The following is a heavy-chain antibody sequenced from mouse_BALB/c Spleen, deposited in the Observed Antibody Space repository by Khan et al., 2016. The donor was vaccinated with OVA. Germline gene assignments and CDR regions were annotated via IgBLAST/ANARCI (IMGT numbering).Heavy chain of an antibody. D-gene: IGHD1-1*01. CDR2: INPYNDGT. CDR1: GYTFTNYI. Sequence: VQLQQSGPELVKPGASVKMSCKASGYTFTNYIIHWVKQKPGQGFEWIGYINPYNDGTKYNEKFIGKATLTSDKSSSTAYMELSGLTSEGSAVYYCARDYGSSFWFAYWVQGTLVSVSA. CDR3: ARDYGSSFWFAY. J-gene: IGHJ3*01. V-gene: IGHV1S136*01.